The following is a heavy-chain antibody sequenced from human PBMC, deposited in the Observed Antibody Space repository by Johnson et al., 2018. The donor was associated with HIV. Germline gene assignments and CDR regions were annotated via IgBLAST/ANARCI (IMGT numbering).Heavy chain of an antibody. V-gene: IGHV3-NL1*01. J-gene: IGHJ3*02. CDR3: ATDIVVVLAVTGTGAAFDI. D-gene: IGHD2-15*01. Sequence: QVQLVESGGGVVQPGRSLRLSCAASGFTFNNYGMHWVRQAPGKGLEWVSVIYSGGSTYYADSVKGRFTISRDNAKNSLYLQMNSLRAEDTAVYYCATDIVVVLAVTGTGAAFDIWGQGTMVTVSS. CDR1: GFTFNNYG. CDR2: IYSGGST.